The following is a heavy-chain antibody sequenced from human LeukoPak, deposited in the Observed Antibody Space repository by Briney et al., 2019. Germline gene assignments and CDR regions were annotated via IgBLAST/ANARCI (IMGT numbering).Heavy chain of an antibody. Sequence: GGSLRLSCAASGLKFSNYAMHWVRQAPGKGLEWVALIRYDGSNTYYGDSVKGRFTISRENSKNTLYLQMNSLRPEDTAVYYCATFISLSRDWEVDCWGQGALVTVSS. J-gene: IGHJ4*02. D-gene: IGHD6-13*01. V-gene: IGHV3-30*02. CDR2: IRYDGSNT. CDR1: GLKFSNYA. CDR3: ATFISLSRDWEVDC.